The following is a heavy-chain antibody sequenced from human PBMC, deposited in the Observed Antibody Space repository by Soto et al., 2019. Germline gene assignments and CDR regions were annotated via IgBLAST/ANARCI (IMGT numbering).Heavy chain of an antibody. D-gene: IGHD6-13*01. CDR2: IYPGDSDT. Sequence: GESLKISCKGSGYSFTSYWIGWVRQMPGKGLEWMGIIYPGDSDTRYSPSFQGQVTISADKSISTAYLQWSSLKASDTAMYYCARLSVAAADHYGMDVWGQGTTVTVS. CDR3: ARLSVAAADHYGMDV. J-gene: IGHJ6*02. CDR1: GYSFTSYW. V-gene: IGHV5-51*01.